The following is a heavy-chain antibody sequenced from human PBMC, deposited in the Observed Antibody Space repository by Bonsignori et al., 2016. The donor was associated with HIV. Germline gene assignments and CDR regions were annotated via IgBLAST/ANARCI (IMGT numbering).Heavy chain of an antibody. J-gene: IGHJ3*02. Sequence: WIRQPPGKGLEWVAVIWYDGRNKYYADSVKGRFTISRDNSKNTLYLQMNSLRAEDTAVYYCAKGLSGGYHDAFDIWGQGTMVTVSS. V-gene: IGHV3-33*06. D-gene: IGHD1-26*01. CDR3: AKGLSGGYHDAFDI. CDR2: IWYDGRNK.